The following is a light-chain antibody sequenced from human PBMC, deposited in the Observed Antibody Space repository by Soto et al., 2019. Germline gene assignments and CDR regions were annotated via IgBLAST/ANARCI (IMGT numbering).Light chain of an antibody. CDR3: SPSAGTKNMV. V-gene: IGLV2-8*01. Sequence: QSVLTQPPSASGSPGQSVTISCTGTPSDVGASNYVSWYQQQPGKAPKLMMSEVSKRPSGVPDRFAGSKSGNTASLTVSGLQAEDEDDYYCSPSAGTKNMVFGAGTKLTVL. CDR2: EVS. CDR1: PSDVGASNY. J-gene: IGLJ2*01.